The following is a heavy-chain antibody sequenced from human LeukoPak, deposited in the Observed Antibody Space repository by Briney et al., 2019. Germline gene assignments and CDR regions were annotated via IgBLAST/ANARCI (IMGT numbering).Heavy chain of an antibody. D-gene: IGHD6-13*01. V-gene: IGHV3-33*01. CDR3: ARDLKHSSNPYYFDY. Sequence: GGSLRLSCAASGFTFSSYGMHWVRQAPGKGLEWVAVIWYDGSNKYYADSVKGRLTISRDNSKNTLYPQMNSLRAEDTAVYYCARDLKHSSNPYYFDYWGQGTLVTVSS. J-gene: IGHJ4*02. CDR2: IWYDGSNK. CDR1: GFTFSSYG.